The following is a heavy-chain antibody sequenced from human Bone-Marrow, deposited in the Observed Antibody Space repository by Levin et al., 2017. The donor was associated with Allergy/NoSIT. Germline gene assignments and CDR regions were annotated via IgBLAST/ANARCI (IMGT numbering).Heavy chain of an antibody. D-gene: IGHD2-8*01. J-gene: IGHJ6*02. Sequence: GGSLRLSCAASGFTFSSYAMSWVRQAPGKGLEWVSAISGSGGSTYFADSVKGRFTISRDNSKNTLYLQMNSLRAEDTAVYYCAKVPSPHEEMEYYYYYGMDVWGQGTTVTVSS. CDR3: AKVPSPHEEMEYYYYYGMDV. CDR1: GFTFSSYA. V-gene: IGHV3-23*01. CDR2: ISGSGGST.